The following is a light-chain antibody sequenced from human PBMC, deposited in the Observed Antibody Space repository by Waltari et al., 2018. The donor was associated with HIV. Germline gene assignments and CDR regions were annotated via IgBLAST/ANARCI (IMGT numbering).Light chain of an antibody. Sequence: QSALTQPPAASGSPGQSVTLPCTGTSNDIGPYHYVSWYPQLPDKAPQLIIYEVNKRPSGVPGRFSGSTAGNTASLTVSGLPAEDEADYYCSSYAGSGNLLLFGGGTKVTVL. V-gene: IGLV2-8*01. CDR1: SNDIGPYHY. J-gene: IGLJ6*01. CDR2: EVN. CDR3: SSYAGSGNLLL.